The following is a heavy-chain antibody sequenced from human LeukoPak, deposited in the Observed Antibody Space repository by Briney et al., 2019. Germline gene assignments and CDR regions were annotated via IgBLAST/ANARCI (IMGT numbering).Heavy chain of an antibody. CDR3: ARDRITMAGSHFDY. D-gene: IGHD3-3*01. CDR1: GYTFTSYG. V-gene: IGHV1-18*01. J-gene: IGHJ4*02. CDR2: ISAYNGNT. Sequence: ASVKVSCKASGYTFTSYGISWVRQAPGQGLEWMGWISAYNGNTNYAQKLQGRVTMTADTSTSTAYVELRSLRSDDTAVYYCARDRITMAGSHFDYWGQGTLVTVSS.